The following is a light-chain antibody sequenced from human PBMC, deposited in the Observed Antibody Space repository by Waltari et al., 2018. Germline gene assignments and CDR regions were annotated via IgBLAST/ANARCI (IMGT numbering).Light chain of an antibody. Sequence: QSALTQPASVSGSPGQSITISCTGSRGDIGSYNFVSWYQQEPGRAPKLIVYDVSQRPSGVSHRFSGSKSGNTASLTISGLQAEDEADYYCSSYTATSSWVFGGGTKLTVL. CDR2: DVS. CDR1: RGDIGSYNF. V-gene: IGLV2-14*01. J-gene: IGLJ3*02. CDR3: SSYTATSSWV.